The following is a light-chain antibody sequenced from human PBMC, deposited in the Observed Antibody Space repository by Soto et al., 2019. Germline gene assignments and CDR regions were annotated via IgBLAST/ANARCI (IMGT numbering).Light chain of an antibody. CDR2: EVN. J-gene: IGLJ2*01. CDR3: SSYAGINNLV. CDR1: SSGVGGYYS. V-gene: IGLV2-8*01. Sequence: QSALTQPPSASGSPGQSVTISCTGSSSGVGGYYSVSWYQQHPGKAPKLIIYEVNKRPSGVPDRFSASKSDNTASLTVSGLQADDEADYYCSSYAGINNLVFGGGTKLTVL.